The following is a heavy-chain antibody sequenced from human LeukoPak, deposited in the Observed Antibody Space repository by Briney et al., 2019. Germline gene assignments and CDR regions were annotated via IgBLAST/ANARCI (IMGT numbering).Heavy chain of an antibody. Sequence: PGGSLRLSCVASGFPFSAYAMSWVRQAPNKGLEWVSGIRGSGDPAYYAESVKGRFTISRDNSKNTLYLQMNSLRAEDTAVYYCAKSVVNFDCWGQGTLVTVSS. CDR2: IRGSGDPA. V-gene: IGHV3-23*01. D-gene: IGHD2-21*01. CDR1: GFPFSAYA. CDR3: AKSVVNFDC. J-gene: IGHJ4*02.